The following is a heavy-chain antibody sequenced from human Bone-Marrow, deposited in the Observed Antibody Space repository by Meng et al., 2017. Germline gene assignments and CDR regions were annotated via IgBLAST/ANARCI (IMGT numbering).Heavy chain of an antibody. Sequence: QARLQGSGPGLVKPSQTLSLPCTVSGGSISSGGYYWSWIRQHPGKGLEWIGYIYYSGSTYYNPSLKSLVTISVDTSKNQFSLKLSSVTAADTAVYYCARWAPSSRTFDYWGQGTLVTVSS. D-gene: IGHD6-13*01. V-gene: IGHV4-31*01. J-gene: IGHJ4*02. CDR2: IYYSGST. CDR1: GGSISSGGYY. CDR3: ARWAPSSRTFDY.